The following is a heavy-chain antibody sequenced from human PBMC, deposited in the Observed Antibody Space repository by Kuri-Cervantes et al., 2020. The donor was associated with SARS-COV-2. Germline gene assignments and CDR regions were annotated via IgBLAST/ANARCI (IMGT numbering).Heavy chain of an antibody. V-gene: IGHV1-18*01. Sequence: ASVKVSCKDSGYTFTSYGISWVRQAPGQGLEWMGWISAYNGNTNYAQKFQGRVTMTRDTSTSTVYMELSSLRSEDTAVYYCARGVSHIAAAGLYYFDYWGQGTLVTVSS. CDR1: GYTFTSYG. J-gene: IGHJ4*02. D-gene: IGHD6-13*01. CDR3: ARGVSHIAAAGLYYFDY. CDR2: ISAYNGNT.